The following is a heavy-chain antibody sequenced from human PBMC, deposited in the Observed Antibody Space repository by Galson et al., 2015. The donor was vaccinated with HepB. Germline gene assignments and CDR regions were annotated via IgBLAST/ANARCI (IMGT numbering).Heavy chain of an antibody. J-gene: IGHJ4*02. CDR3: AKDPALVLYGSSAVGY. CDR1: GFTFSSYA. D-gene: IGHD6-6*01. CDR2: ISGSGGST. Sequence: SLRLSCAASGFTFSSYAMSWVRQAPGKGLEWVTAISGSGGSTYCADSVKGRFTISRDNSKNTLYLQMNSLRAEDTAVYYCAKDPALVLYGSSAVGYWGQGTLVTVSS. V-gene: IGHV3-23*01.